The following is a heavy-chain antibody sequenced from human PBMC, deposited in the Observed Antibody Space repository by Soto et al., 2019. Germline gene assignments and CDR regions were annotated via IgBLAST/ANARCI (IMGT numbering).Heavy chain of an antibody. D-gene: IGHD3-22*01. V-gene: IGHV3-73*02. CDR3: SRHEGQVTTNV. CDR1: GFTFSGSA. J-gene: IGHJ6*02. Sequence: EVQLVESGGGLVQPGGSLKLSCAASGFTFSGSAVHWVRQASGKGLEWVGHIRSKVNNYATAYAASVKGRFTISRDDSKNPAYLQRKSLKTEDTAVYYCSRHEGQVTTNVWGQGTTVTVSS. CDR2: IRSKVNNYAT.